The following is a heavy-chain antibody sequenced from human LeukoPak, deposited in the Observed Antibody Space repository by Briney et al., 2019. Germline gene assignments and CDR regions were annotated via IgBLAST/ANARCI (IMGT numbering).Heavy chain of an antibody. Sequence: ASVKVSCKASGGTFSSYAISWVRQAPGQGLEWMGGIIPIFGTANYAQKFQERVTITRDMSTGTAYMELSSLRSDDTAVYYCAAPSYSSGWFGDYWGQGTLVTVSS. CDR3: AAPSYSSGWFGDY. J-gene: IGHJ4*02. V-gene: IGHV1-69*05. CDR2: IIPIFGTA. CDR1: GGTFSSYA. D-gene: IGHD6-19*01.